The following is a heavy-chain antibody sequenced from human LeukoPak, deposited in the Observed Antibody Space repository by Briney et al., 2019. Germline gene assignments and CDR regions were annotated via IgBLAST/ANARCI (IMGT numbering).Heavy chain of an antibody. CDR2: IYYSGST. J-gene: IGHJ5*02. D-gene: IGHD3-22*01. Sequence: SQTLSLTRTVSGGSISSGGYYWSWIRQHPGKGLEWIGYIYYSGSTYYNPSLKSRVTISVDTSKNQFSLKLSSVTAADTAVYYCARVLDSPLNWFDPWGQGTLVTVSS. CDR3: ARVLDSPLNWFDP. CDR1: GGSISSGGYY. V-gene: IGHV4-31*03.